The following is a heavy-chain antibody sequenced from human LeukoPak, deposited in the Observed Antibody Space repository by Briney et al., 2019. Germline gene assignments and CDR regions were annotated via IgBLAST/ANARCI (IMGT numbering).Heavy chain of an antibody. J-gene: IGHJ4*02. V-gene: IGHV2-5*02. D-gene: IGHD6-19*01. Sequence: SGPTLVKPTQTLTLTCTFSGFSLSTSGVGMGWIRQPPGKALEWLALIYWDDDKRYSPSLKSRLTITKDTSKNQVVLTMTNMDPVDTATYYCAHSYSSGWYHYFDYWGQGTLVTVSS. CDR2: IYWDDDK. CDR3: AHSYSSGWYHYFDY. CDR1: GFSLSTSGVG.